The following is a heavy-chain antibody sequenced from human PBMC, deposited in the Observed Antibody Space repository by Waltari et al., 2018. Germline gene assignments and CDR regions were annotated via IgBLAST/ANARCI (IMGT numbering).Heavy chain of an antibody. Sequence: QVQLVESGGGVVQPGRSLRLSCAASGFTFSSYAMHWVRQAPGKGLEWVSVISYDGSNKYYADSVKGRFTISRDNSKNTLYLQMNSLRAEDTAVYYCAGDRSGYYHDAFDIWGQGTMVTVSS. D-gene: IGHD3-22*01. J-gene: IGHJ3*02. CDR3: AGDRSGYYHDAFDI. CDR2: ISYDGSNK. V-gene: IGHV3-30*01. CDR1: GFTFSSYA.